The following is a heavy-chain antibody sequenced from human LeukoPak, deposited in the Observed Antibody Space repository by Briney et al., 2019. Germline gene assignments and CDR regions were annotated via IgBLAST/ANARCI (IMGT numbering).Heavy chain of an antibody. CDR2: INHSGST. CDR1: GGSLSGYY. CDR3: ARQVWDLLLGDLYYNYYMDV. Sequence: SETLSLTCAVYGGSLSGYYWSWIRQSPGKGLEWIGEINHSGSTNYNPSLKSRVTISLDTSKNQFSLRLRSVTAADTAVYYCARQVWDLLLGDLYYNYYMDVWGKGTTVTVSS. V-gene: IGHV4-34*01. D-gene: IGHD3-16*01. J-gene: IGHJ6*03.